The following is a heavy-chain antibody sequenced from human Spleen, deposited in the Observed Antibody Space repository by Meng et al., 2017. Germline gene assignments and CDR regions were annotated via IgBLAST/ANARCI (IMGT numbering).Heavy chain of an antibody. CDR3: ARGPTTMAHDFDY. J-gene: IGHJ4*02. CDR1: GGSFSDYY. V-gene: IGHV4-34*01. Sequence: QLRRAGAGLLKPSDALSVTCVVSGGSFSDYYWSWIRQPPGEGLEWIGEINHSGSTNYNPPNESRATISVDTSQNNLSLKLSSVTAADSAVYYCARGPTTMAHDFDYWRQGPLVTVSS. CDR2: INHSGST. D-gene: IGHD4-11*01.